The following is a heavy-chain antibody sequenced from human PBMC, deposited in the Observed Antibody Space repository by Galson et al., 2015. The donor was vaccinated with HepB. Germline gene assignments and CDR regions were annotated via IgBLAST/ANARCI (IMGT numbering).Heavy chain of an antibody. V-gene: IGHV1-18*01. Sequence: SVKVSCKAFGYTFTNYGISWVRQAPGQGLEWMGWIGAYDGNTKYAQKLQGRVTMTTDTSTRTAYMEMRSLRSDDTAVYYCARDGVVDQLWQRPIQWLSHVGPWGQGTLVTVSS. J-gene: IGHJ5*02. CDR1: GYTFTNYG. CDR3: ARDGVVDQLWQRPIQWLSHVGP. CDR2: IGAYDGNT. D-gene: IGHD3-22*01.